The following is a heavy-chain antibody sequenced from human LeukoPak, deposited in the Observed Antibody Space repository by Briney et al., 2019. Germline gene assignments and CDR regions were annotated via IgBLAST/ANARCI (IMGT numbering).Heavy chain of an antibody. V-gene: IGHV2-5*02. CDR3: AHRLLKYRVTTPGAPWFDP. CDR2: IYWDDDK. CDR1: GFSLSAGGEG. J-gene: IGHJ5*02. Sequence: SGPTLVKPTQTLTLTCTFSGFSLSAGGEGVGWIRQPPGKALEWLALIYWDDDKRYSPSLKTRLSIIKDTSKNQVVLTMTNMEPVDSGTYYCAHRLLKYRVTTPGAPWFDPWGQGTQVTVSS. D-gene: IGHD1/OR15-1a*01.